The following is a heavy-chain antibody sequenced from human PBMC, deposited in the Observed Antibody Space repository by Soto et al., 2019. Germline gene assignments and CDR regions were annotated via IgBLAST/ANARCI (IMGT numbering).Heavy chain of an antibody. D-gene: IGHD3-3*01. V-gene: IGHV1-18*01. CDR1: GYTFTSYG. J-gene: IGHJ6*02. CDR2: ISAYNGNT. Sequence: ASVTVSCNASGYTFTSYGISWVRQAPGQGLEWMGWISAYNGNTNYAQKLQGRVTMTTDTSTSTAYMELRSLRSDDTAVYYCARGLGVTIPLYGMDVWGQGTTVTVSS. CDR3: ARGLGVTIPLYGMDV.